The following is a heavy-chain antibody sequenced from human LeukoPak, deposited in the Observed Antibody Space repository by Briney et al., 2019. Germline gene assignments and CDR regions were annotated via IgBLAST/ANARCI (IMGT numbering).Heavy chain of an antibody. V-gene: IGHV4-59*01. CDR2: IYYSGTT. CDR1: GGSISSYY. D-gene: IGHD6-19*01. J-gene: IGHJ4*02. Sequence: SETLSLTCTVSGGSISSYYWSWIRQPPGKGLEWIGYIYYSGTTNYNPSLKSRVTISVDTSMSQFSLKLNSVTAADTAVYYCARSGGYSSPQNYWGQGTLVTVSS. CDR3: ARSGGYSSPQNY.